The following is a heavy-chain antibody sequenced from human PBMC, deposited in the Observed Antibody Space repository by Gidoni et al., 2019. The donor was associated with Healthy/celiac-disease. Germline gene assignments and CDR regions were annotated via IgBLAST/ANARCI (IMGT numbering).Heavy chain of an antibody. D-gene: IGHD6-13*01. CDR2: ISAYNGNT. CDR1: GYTFTSYG. J-gene: IGHJ4*02. CDR3: AHSSSGPFDY. Sequence: QVQLVQSGAEVKKPGASVKVSCKAAGYTFTSYGIRWVRQAPGQGLEWMGWISAYNGNTNHAKTLQGRVTMTTDTSPSTAYMELRSLRSDDTAVYYCAHSSSGPFDYWGQGTLVTVSS. V-gene: IGHV1-18*01.